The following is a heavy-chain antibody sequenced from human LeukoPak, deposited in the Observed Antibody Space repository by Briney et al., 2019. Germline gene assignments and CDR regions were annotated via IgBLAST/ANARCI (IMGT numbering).Heavy chain of an antibody. Sequence: GRSLRLSCVASGFTFRSYALHGVRQAPGKGLEWVAVISYVGSYISYADSVQGRFASSRDDSRKTLYLQMNSLGPKDTAVYYCAKVNRDEANLASFGNWGQGTLVTVSS. J-gene: IGHJ4*02. V-gene: IGHV3-30*18. CDR1: GFTFRSYA. D-gene: IGHD1-14*01. CDR2: ISYVGSYI. CDR3: AKVNRDEANLASFGN.